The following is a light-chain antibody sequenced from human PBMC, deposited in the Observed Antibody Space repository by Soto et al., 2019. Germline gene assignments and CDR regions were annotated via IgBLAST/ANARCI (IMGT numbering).Light chain of an antibody. CDR2: HAS. Sequence: SSISTSXGHGVPIAXXXSQNITNNLSWYQQKPGKAPNLLIYHASKLAKGVTARFSGSGSGTDFSFTITSLQREDLAIYYCQQDYGFPPITFGQGTRLEN. J-gene: IGKJ5*01. V-gene: IGKV1-33*01. CDR3: QQDYGFPPIT. CDR1: QNITNN.